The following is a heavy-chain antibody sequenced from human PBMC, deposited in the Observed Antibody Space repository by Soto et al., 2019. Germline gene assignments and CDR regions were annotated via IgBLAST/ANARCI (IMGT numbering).Heavy chain of an antibody. V-gene: IGHV1-69*12. Sequence: QVRLVQSGAEVKKPGSSVKVSCKTSGGTFRTSAISWVRQAPGQGLEWMGGIMPVFPTPDYAQKFQGRVTITADESTSTAYMELSSLRSEDTAVYYCARDKDRQQLGGNYYYIMDVWGQGTTVTVSS. CDR3: ARDKDRQQLGGNYYYIMDV. J-gene: IGHJ6*01. CDR1: GGTFRTSA. D-gene: IGHD3-3*02. CDR2: IMPVFPTP.